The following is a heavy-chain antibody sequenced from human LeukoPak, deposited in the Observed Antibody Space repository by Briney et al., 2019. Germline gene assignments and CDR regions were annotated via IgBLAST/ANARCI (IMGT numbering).Heavy chain of an antibody. CDR3: ARGEDYGDYGDLYNWFDP. CDR2: IIPIFGTA. D-gene: IGHD4-17*01. CDR1: GGTFSSYA. V-gene: IGHV1-69*06. Sequence: GASVKVSCKASGGTFSSYAISWVRQAPGQGLEWMGGIIPIFGTANYAQKFQGRVTITADKSTSTAYMELSSLRSEDTAVYYCARGEDYGDYGDLYNWFDPWGQGTLVTVSS. J-gene: IGHJ5*02.